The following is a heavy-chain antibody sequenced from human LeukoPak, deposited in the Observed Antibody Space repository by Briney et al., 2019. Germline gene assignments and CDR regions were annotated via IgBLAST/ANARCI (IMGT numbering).Heavy chain of an antibody. CDR1: GVTFSFYE. J-gene: IGHJ4*02. Sequence: GGSLRLSCAASGVTFSFYEMNWVRQVPGKGLEWVSYIHTGGRTIYYADSVAGRFTISRDNAKNSLYLQMGSLRAEDTAVYYCARDVRNAVTRPYYFDYWGQGTLVTVSS. CDR2: IHTGGRTI. V-gene: IGHV3-48*03. D-gene: IGHD4-17*01. CDR3: ARDVRNAVTRPYYFDY.